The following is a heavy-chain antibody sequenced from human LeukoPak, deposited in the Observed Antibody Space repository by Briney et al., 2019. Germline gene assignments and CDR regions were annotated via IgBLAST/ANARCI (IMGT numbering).Heavy chain of an antibody. CDR2: INPNSGGT. Sequence: GASVKLSCKASGYTFTGYYMHWVRQAPGQGHELMGWINPNSGGTNYAQKFQGRVTMTRDTYISTAYMELSRLRSDDTAVYCCAREPTTVTTNGDAFDIWGQGTMVTVSS. CDR1: GYTFTGYY. CDR3: AREPTTVTTNGDAFDI. D-gene: IGHD4-11*01. V-gene: IGHV1-2*02. J-gene: IGHJ3*02.